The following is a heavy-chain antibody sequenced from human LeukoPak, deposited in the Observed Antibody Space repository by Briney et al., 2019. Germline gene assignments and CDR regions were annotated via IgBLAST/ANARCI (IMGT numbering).Heavy chain of an antibody. CDR1: GYTFTSYA. CDR3: ARDKDEDYDTSGMFQY. J-gene: IGHJ1*01. D-gene: IGHD3-22*01. Sequence: ASVKVSCKASGYTFTSYAMHWVRQAPGQRPEWMGWISTYNGNTNYAQNLQDRVTLTTDTSTTTVYMELRSLRSDDTAVYYCARDKDEDYDTSGMFQYWGQGTLVTVSS. V-gene: IGHV1-18*04. CDR2: ISTYNGNT.